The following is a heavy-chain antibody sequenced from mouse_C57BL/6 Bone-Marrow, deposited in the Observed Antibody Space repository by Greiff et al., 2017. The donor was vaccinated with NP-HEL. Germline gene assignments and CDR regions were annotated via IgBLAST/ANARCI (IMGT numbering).Heavy chain of an antibody. V-gene: IGHV1-39*01. CDR3: SHGYHYAMDY. Sequence: EVQLQQSGPELVKPGASVKISCKASGYSFTDYNMNWVKQSNGKSLEWIGVINPNYGTTSYNQKFKGKATLTVDQSSSTAYMQLNSLTSEDSAVDYYSHGYHYAMDYWGQGTSVTVSS. CDR1: GYSFTDYN. J-gene: IGHJ4*01. D-gene: IGHD2-2*01. CDR2: INPNYGTT.